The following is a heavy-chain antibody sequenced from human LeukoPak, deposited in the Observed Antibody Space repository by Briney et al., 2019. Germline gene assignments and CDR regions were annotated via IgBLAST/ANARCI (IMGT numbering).Heavy chain of an antibody. CDR1: GFTFSNYG. CDR3: ARDYYSSTSSYFDY. CDR2: ISGGTA. J-gene: IGHJ4*02. V-gene: IGHV3-23*01. Sequence: GGSLRLSCAASGFTFSNYGMRWVRQAPGKGLEWVSGISGGTAYYADSVKGRFTTSRDNSESTLYLQMNRLRAEDTAIYFCARDYYSSTSSYFDYWGQGTLVTVSS. D-gene: IGHD2-2*01.